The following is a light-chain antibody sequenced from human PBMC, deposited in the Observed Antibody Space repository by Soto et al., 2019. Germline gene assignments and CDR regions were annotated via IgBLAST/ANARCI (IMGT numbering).Light chain of an antibody. CDR3: QQFYNYPRT. J-gene: IGKJ1*01. CDR2: GAS. CDR1: QDISNY. V-gene: IGKV1-39*01. Sequence: DIQMTQSPSSVSASVGDRVTITCRASQDISNYLNWYQQKPGKAPTVLIYGASNVQSGVPSRFSGSGSGTSFTLTISSLQPEDFATYYCQQFYNYPRTFGQGTKV.